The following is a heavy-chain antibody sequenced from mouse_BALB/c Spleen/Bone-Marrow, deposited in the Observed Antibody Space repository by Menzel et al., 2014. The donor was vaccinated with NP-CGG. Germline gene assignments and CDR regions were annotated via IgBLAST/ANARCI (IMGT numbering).Heavy chain of an antibody. CDR1: GYTFTSYY. Sequence: VQLQQSGPELVKPGASMRISCKASGYTFTSYYLHWVKQRPGQGLEWIGWIYPGNVNTNYNEKFKDKATLTADKSSTTAYMHPSSLTSEDSAVYFCARGGYYGSGRYYYAMDYWGQGTSVTVSS. V-gene: IGHV1S56*01. CDR2: IYPGNVNT. CDR3: ARGGYYGSGRYYYAMDY. J-gene: IGHJ4*01. D-gene: IGHD1-1*01.